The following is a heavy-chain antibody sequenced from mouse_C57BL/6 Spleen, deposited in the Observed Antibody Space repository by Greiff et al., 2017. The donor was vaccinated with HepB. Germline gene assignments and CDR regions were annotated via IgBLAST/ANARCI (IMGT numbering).Heavy chain of an antibody. V-gene: IGHV1-64*01. J-gene: IGHJ4*01. D-gene: IGHD4-1*01. CDR2: IHPNSGST. Sequence: QVQLQQPGAELVKPGASVKLSCKASGYTFTSYWMHWVKQRPGQGLEWIGMIHPNSGSTNYNEKFKSKATLTVDKSSSTAYMQLSSLTSEDAAVYYCARGGSNYYAMDYWGQGTSVTASS. CDR1: GYTFTSYW. CDR3: ARGGSNYYAMDY.